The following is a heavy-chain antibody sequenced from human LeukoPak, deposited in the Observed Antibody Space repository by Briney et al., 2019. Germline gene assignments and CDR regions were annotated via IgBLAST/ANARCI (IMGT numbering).Heavy chain of an antibody. Sequence: ASVKVSCKASGGTFSSYAISWVRQAPGQGLEWMGRIIPIFGIANYAQKFQGRVTITADKSTSTAYMELSSLRSEDTAVYYCARGPIVVVVAAYFDHWGQGTLVTVSP. V-gene: IGHV1-69*04. J-gene: IGHJ4*02. CDR3: ARGPIVVVVAAYFDH. CDR2: IIPIFGIA. CDR1: GGTFSSYA. D-gene: IGHD2-15*01.